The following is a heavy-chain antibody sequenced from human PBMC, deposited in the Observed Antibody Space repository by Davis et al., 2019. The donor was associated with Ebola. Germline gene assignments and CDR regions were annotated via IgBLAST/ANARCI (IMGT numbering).Heavy chain of an antibody. CDR3: AREEVTKGLDHAFDI. J-gene: IGHJ3*02. Sequence: AASVKVSCKASGYTFTGYYMHWVRQAPGQGLEWMGWINPNSGGTNYAQKFQGWVTMTRDTSISTAYMELSRLRSDDTAVYYRAREEVTKGLDHAFDIWGQGTMVTVSS. CDR1: GYTFTGYY. V-gene: IGHV1-2*04. D-gene: IGHD2-21*02. CDR2: INPNSGGT.